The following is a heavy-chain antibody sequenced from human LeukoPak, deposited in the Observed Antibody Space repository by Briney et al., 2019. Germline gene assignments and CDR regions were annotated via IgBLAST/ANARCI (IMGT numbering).Heavy chain of an antibody. J-gene: IGHJ4*02. CDR2: ISTSGTST. CDR1: GFTFSSFA. CDR3: AKRSASGTYNFDY. Sequence: GGSLRLSCAASGFTFSSFAMSWVRQAPGKGLEWFSTISTSGTSTLYTNSVKGRFTISRDNSKNTLYLQMNSLSAKDTAIYYCAKRSASGTYNFDYWGQGTLVTVSS. D-gene: IGHD3-10*01. V-gene: IGHV3-23*01.